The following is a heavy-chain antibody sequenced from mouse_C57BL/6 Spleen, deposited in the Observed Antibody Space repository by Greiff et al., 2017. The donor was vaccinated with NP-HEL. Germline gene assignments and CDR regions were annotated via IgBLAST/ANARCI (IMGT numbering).Heavy chain of an antibody. Sequence: QVQLQQPGAELVRPGSSVKLSCKASGYTFTSYWMHWVKQRPIQGLEWIGNIDPSDSETHYNQKFKDKATLTVDKSSSTAYMQLSRLTSENSAVYYCARFGYSISVFAYWGQKSLVTVSA. CDR3: ARFGYSISVFAY. D-gene: IGHD2-5*01. CDR2: IDPSDSET. J-gene: IGHJ3*01. V-gene: IGHV1-52*01. CDR1: GYTFTSYW.